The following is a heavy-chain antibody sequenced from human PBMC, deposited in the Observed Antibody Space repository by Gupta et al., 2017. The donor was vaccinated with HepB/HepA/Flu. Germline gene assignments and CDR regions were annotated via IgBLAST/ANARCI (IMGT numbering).Heavy chain of an antibody. CDR1: GGTFSGYT. J-gene: IGHJ3*02. D-gene: IGHD1-7*01. V-gene: IGHV1-69*01. CDR3: ARGGTTGAPGDAFDI. CDR2: IIPMIDRV. Sequence: QVQMVQSGAEVKTPGSSVKVSCKASGGTFSGYTIPWVRQAPGQGLAGMGGIIPMIDRVNYAQKFQGRVTITADESTITAYMELSSLTSEDTAVYYCARGGTTGAPGDAFDIWGQGTMVTVSS.